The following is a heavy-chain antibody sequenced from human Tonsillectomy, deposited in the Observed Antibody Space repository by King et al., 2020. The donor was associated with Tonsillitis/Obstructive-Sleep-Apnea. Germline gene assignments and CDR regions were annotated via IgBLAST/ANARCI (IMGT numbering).Heavy chain of an antibody. J-gene: IGHJ4*02. CDR2: ISGSGGST. Sequence: EVQLVESGGGLVQPGGSLRLSCAASGFTFSSYAMSWVRQAPGKGLEWVSAISGSGGSTYYADSVKGRFTISRDNSKNTLYLQMNSLRAEDTAVYYCAKWGLDDRGYDVGGFDYWGQGTLVTVSS. D-gene: IGHD5-12*01. V-gene: IGHV3-23*04. CDR1: GFTFSSYA. CDR3: AKWGLDDRGYDVGGFDY.